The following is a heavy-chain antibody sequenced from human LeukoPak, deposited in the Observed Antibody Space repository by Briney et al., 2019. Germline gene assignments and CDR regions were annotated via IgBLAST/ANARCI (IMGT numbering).Heavy chain of an antibody. Sequence: GGSLRLSCAASGLTFSRLAMTWVRQAPGKGLEWVSTISASGPYYADAVRGRFTISRDNSRNTLSLQMDSLRAEDTAVYYCAKDLGGSYYGYFDYWGQGTLVTVSS. D-gene: IGHD1-26*01. J-gene: IGHJ4*02. CDR2: ISASGP. CDR3: AKDLGGSYYGYFDY. V-gene: IGHV3-23*01. CDR1: GLTFSRLA.